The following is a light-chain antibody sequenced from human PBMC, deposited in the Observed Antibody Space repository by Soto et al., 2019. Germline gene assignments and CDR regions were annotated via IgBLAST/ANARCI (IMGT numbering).Light chain of an antibody. Sequence: QSVLTQPPSLSAAPGQKVTISCSGSSSNIGNNYVSWYQQFPGTAPRLLIYDNHWRPSGIPDRFSGSRSGTSATLNITGLQTGDEADYYCGTWDSSLSAVLFGGGTKLTVL. CDR2: DNH. V-gene: IGLV1-51*01. CDR1: SSNIGNNY. J-gene: IGLJ2*01. CDR3: GTWDSSLSAVL.